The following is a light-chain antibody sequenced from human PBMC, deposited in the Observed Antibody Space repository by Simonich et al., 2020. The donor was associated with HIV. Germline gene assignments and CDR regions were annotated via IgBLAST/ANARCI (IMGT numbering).Light chain of an antibody. J-gene: IGLJ2*01. CDR2: SNN. CDR3: CSYAGSSPVV. V-gene: IGLV1-44*01. Sequence: QSVLTQPPSASGTPGQRVTISCSGSSSNIGSNTVNWYQQVPGTAPKLLIYSNNQRPSGVPDRFSGSKSGTSASLAISGLQSEDEADYYCCSYAGSSPVVFGGGTKLTVL. CDR1: SSNIGSNT.